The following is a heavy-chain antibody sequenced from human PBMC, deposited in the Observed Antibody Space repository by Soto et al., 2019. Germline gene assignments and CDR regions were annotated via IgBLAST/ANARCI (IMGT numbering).Heavy chain of an antibody. V-gene: IGHV3-23*01. Sequence: EVQLLESGGGVVQRGGSLRPPCVASGFNFKKFAMAWVRQAAGEGLEWVSGIRCCGGSASYADSVKGRFSIARDDSKNTVSLQLNSLRVEDTAQYYCAKADGQQWLIPHLDNWGQGTLVTVS. D-gene: IGHD6-19*01. CDR1: GFNFKKFA. CDR2: IRCCGGSA. CDR3: AKADGQQWLIPHLDN. J-gene: IGHJ4*02.